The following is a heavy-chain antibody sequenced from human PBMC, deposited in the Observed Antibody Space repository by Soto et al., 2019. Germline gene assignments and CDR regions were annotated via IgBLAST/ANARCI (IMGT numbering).Heavy chain of an antibody. CDR1: VYPFTGYY. CDR3: ARDLTAVDYYGMDV. V-gene: IGHV1-2*02. J-gene: IGHJ6*02. CDR2: INPNSGGK. Sequence: SVKACCKSPVYPFTGYYMHLVRQAPGQGLEWMGWINPNSGGKNYAQKFQGRVTMTRDTSISTAYMELRRLRSDDTAVYHCARDLTAVDYYGMDVWGQGTTVTVSS.